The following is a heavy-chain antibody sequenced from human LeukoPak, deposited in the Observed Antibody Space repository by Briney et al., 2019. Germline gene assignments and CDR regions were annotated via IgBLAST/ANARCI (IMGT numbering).Heavy chain of an antibody. CDR3: AKLKFGDETGWITFGGVIADYYFDY. CDR1: GFTFSSYA. V-gene: IGHV3-23*01. Sequence: GGSLRLSCAASGFTFSSYAMSWVRQAPGKGLEWVSAISGSGGSTYYADSVKGRFTISRDNSKNTLYLQMNSLRAEDTAVYYCAKLKFGDETGWITFGGVIADYYFDYWGQGTLVTVSS. J-gene: IGHJ4*02. CDR2: ISGSGGST. D-gene: IGHD3-16*02.